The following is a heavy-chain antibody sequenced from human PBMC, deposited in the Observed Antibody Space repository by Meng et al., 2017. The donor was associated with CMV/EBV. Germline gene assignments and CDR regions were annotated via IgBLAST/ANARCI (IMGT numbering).Heavy chain of an antibody. J-gene: IGHJ4*02. CDR3: ARDGSGFLTPFDY. CDR1: GYTFTSYY. Sequence: ASVKVSCKASGYTFTSYYMHWVRQAPGQGLEWMGIINPSGGSTSYAQKFQGRVTMTRDTSTSTVYMELSRLRSDDTAVYYYARDGSGFLTPFDYWGQGTLVTVSS. V-gene: IGHV1-46*01. D-gene: IGHD6-19*01. CDR2: INPSGGST.